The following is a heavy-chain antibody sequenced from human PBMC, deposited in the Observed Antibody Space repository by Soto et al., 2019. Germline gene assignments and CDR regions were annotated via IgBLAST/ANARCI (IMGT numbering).Heavy chain of an antibody. V-gene: IGHV3-23*01. CDR2: ISGSGGST. J-gene: IGHJ3*02. CDR3: AKDSLSRWLSATQAFAI. Sequence: PVGSLRLSCAASGFTFSSYAMSCVRHAPGKGLEWVSAISGSGGSTYCADSVKGRFTISRDNSKNTLYLQMNSLRAEDTAVYYCAKDSLSRWLSATQAFAIWGQRTLVXVS. D-gene: IGHD3-22*01. CDR1: GFTFSSYA.